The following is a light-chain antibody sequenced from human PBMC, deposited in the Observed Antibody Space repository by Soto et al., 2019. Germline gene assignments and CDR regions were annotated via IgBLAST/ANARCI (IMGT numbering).Light chain of an antibody. CDR3: SSYSSDATLMV. Sequence: QSVLTQPASVSGSPGQSITISCSGTGSDVGGYNYVSWYQQHPGRAPTLIIYDVTNRPSGISPRFSGSKSGNTASLTISGLQPDDEAHYFCSSYSSDATLMVFGGRTKLTVL. CDR1: GSDVGGYNY. CDR2: DVT. J-gene: IGLJ3*02. V-gene: IGLV2-14*03.